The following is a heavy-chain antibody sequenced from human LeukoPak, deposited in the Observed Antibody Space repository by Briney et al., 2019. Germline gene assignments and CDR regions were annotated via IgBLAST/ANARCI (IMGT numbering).Heavy chain of an antibody. D-gene: IGHD3-10*01. CDR1: GGTFSSYA. CDR3: ARNSDGDYYGSGSYAY. V-gene: IGHV1-69*06. CDR2: IIPIFGTA. J-gene: IGHJ4*02. Sequence: SVKVSCKASGGTFSSYAISWVRQAPGQGLEWMGGIIPIFGTANYAQKFQGRVTITADKSTSTAYMELSSLRSEDTAVYYCARNSDGDYYGSGSYAYWGQGTLVTVSS.